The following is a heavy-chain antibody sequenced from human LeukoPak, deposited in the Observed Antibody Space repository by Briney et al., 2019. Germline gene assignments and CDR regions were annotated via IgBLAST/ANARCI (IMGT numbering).Heavy chain of an antibody. J-gene: IGHJ1*01. D-gene: IGHD2-21*02. CDR1: GLTFNRCW. CDR2: INPDGRDT. Sequence: GGSLRLSCVVSGLTFNRCWMNWVRQAPGKGLEWVAHINPDGRDTYYVDSVKGRFTISRDNAQNSMYLQMNSLRVEDTAVYYCTSWGDTTAEYFQRWGQGTLVTVSS. V-gene: IGHV3-7*01. CDR3: TSWGDTTAEYFQR.